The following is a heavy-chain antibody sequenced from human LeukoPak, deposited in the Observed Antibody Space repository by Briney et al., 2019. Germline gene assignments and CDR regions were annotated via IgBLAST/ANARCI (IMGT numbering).Heavy chain of an antibody. CDR3: ARGISTSGWLDY. V-gene: IGHV3-23*01. CDR2: ISGRNDVIT. Sequence: GGSLRLSCAASGFTFSSYAMSWVRQAPGKGLEWVSGISGRNDVITHYADSVKGRFTVSRDNSKNTLYLQMNSLRAEDTAVYYCARGISTSGWLDYWGQGTLVTVSS. J-gene: IGHJ4*02. D-gene: IGHD6-19*01. CDR1: GFTFSSYA.